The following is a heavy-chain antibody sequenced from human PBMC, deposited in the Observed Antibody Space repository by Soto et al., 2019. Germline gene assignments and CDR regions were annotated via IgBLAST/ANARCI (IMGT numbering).Heavy chain of an antibody. CDR3: ARAPYDTSGYYFDY. D-gene: IGHD3-22*01. V-gene: IGHV2-26*01. Sequence: GSGPTLVNPTETLTLTCTVSGFSLSNDRMGVSWIRQPPGKALEWLAHIFSNDEKSYSTSLKSRLTISKDTSKSQVVLTMTNMDPVDTATYYCARAPYDTSGYYFDYWGHGTLVTVSS. CDR2: IFSNDEK. CDR1: GFSLSNDRMG. J-gene: IGHJ4*01.